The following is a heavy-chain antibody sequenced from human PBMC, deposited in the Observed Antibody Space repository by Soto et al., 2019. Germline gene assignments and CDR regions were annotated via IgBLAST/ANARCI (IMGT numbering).Heavy chain of an antibody. V-gene: IGHV5-51*01. J-gene: IGHJ5*02. Sequence: EVQLVQSGAEVKKPGESLKISCKGSGYSFTSYWIGWVRQMPGKGLEWMGIIYPGDSDTRYSPSFQGQVTISADKSISTAYLQWSSLKASDTAMYYCARQIEGVFNSNNWFDPWGQGTLVTVSS. CDR2: IYPGDSDT. CDR3: ARQIEGVFNSNNWFDP. CDR1: GYSFTSYW. D-gene: IGHD3-10*01.